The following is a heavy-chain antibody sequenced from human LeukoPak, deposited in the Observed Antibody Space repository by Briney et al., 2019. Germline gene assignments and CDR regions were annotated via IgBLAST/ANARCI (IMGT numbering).Heavy chain of an antibody. CDR1: GYSISSGYY. D-gene: IGHD5-12*01. CDR2: IYHSGST. J-gene: IGHJ4*02. V-gene: IGHV4-38-2*01. Sequence: PSETLSLSCAVSGYSISSGYYWGWIRQPPGKGLEWIGSIYHSGSTYYNPSLKSRVTISVDTSKNQVSLKLSSVTAADTAVYYCARGGGYDEGVDYWGQGTLVTVSS. CDR3: ARGGGYDEGVDY.